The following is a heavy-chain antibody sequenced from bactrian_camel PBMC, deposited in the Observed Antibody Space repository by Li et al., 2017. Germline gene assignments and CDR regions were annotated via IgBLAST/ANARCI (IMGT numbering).Heavy chain of an antibody. V-gene: IGHV3S6*01. CDR3: VADVGSMSGNCQPNY. Sequence: HVQLVESGGGSVQAGGSLRLSCAASGYTNRLRCMGWFRQAPGRERERVASIYSDNDFTIYADSVRGRFTISQGSAENTMYLQMNNLQPEDTAMYYCVADVGSMSGNCQPNYWGQGTQVTVS. J-gene: IGHJ4*01. CDR2: IYSDNDFT. D-gene: IGHD6*01. CDR1: GYTNRLRC.